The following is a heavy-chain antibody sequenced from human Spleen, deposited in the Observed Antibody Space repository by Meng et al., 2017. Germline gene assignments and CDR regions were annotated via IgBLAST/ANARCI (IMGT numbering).Heavy chain of an antibody. J-gene: IGHJ4*02. CDR2: IYADGST. Sequence: ESLKISCAASGITVSSNYMNWVRQAPGKGLEWVAVIYADGSTYYGDSVKGRFTIARDNSENTIFLEIDTLGSEDTALYFCSRSDSGTFFAFFDYWGQGTLVTVSS. CDR1: GITVSSNY. D-gene: IGHD1-26*01. V-gene: IGHV3-66*02. CDR3: SRSDSGTFFAFFDY.